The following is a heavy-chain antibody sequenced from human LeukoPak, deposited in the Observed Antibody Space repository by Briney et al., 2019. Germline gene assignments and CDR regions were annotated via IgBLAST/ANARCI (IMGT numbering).Heavy chain of an antibody. CDR2: IYTSGST. V-gene: IGHV4-4*07. CDR1: GGSISSYY. J-gene: IGHJ3*02. D-gene: IGHD4-17*01. Sequence: SETLSLTCTASGGSISSYYWSWIRQPAGKGLEWIGRIYTSGSTNYNPSLKSRVTMSVDTSKNQFSLKLSSVTAADTAVYYCARTPNDYGDVRGHAFDIWGQGTMVTVP. CDR3: ARTPNDYGDVRGHAFDI.